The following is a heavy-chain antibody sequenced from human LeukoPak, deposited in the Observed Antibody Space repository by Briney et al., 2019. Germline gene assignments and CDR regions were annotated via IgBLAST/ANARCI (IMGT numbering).Heavy chain of an antibody. Sequence: SETLSLTCAVSGGSISSSNWCRWVRQPPGKGLEGIGEIYHSGGTNYNPSLKSRVTISVDTSKNQFSLKLSSVTAEDTAVYYCVRGSITMVRGVIIDYYYYYMDVWGKGTTVTVSS. V-gene: IGHV4-4*02. D-gene: IGHD3-10*01. CDR1: GGSISSSNW. J-gene: IGHJ6*03. CDR3: VRGSITMVRGVIIDYYYYYMDV. CDR2: IYHSGGT.